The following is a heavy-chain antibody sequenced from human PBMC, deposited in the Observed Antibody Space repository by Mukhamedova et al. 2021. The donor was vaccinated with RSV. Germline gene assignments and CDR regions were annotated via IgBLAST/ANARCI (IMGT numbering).Heavy chain of an antibody. J-gene: IGHJ4*02. CDR2: IGSRSTSI. Sequence: YSMNWVRQAPGKGLEWVSYIGSRSTSIKYADSVKGRFTISRDNAKNSLYLQMYSLRDEDTAIYYCARDRDHALDYWGQGTLVT. D-gene: IGHD1-14*01. CDR3: ARDRDHALDY. CDR1: YS. V-gene: IGHV3-48*02.